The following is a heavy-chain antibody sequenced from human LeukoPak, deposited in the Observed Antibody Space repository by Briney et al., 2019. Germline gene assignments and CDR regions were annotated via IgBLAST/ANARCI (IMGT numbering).Heavy chain of an antibody. Sequence: GGSLRLSCAASGFSFSTYDMHWVRQPTGKGLEWVSGIGTAGDPYYSGSVKGRFTTSREDARNSLDLQMDSLTAGDTAIYYCARGGSGSYLDYWGQGTLVTVSS. CDR2: IGTAGDP. J-gene: IGHJ4*02. V-gene: IGHV3-13*05. CDR1: GFSFSTYD. CDR3: ARGGSGSYLDY. D-gene: IGHD3-10*01.